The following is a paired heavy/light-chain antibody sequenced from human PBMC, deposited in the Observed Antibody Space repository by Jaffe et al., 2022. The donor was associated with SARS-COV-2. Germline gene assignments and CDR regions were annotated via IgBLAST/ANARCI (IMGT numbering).Light chain of an antibody. V-gene: IGLV1-40*01. CDR1: SSNIGAGFD. CDR3: QSYDSSLSGSV. Sequence: QSVLTQPPSVSGAPGQRVTISCTGSSSNIGAGFDVHWYQQLPGTAPKLLIFDNTNRPSGVPDRFSGSKSGTSASLAITGLQAEDEADYYCQSYDSSLSGSVFGGGTKLTVL. CDR2: DNT. J-gene: IGLJ2*01.
Heavy chain of an antibody. J-gene: IGHJ5*02. V-gene: IGHV3-23*01. D-gene: IGHD2-8*01. Sequence: EVQLLESGGNLVQPGGSLRLSCAASGFTFSSYAMNWVRQPPGEGLEWVSGISGSGGTTYYADSVKGRFTISRDNSKNTLYLQMNSLRAEDTALYYCAKGTRLMVYAGGFDPWGQGTLVTVSS. CDR2: ISGSGGTT. CDR1: GFTFSSYA. CDR3: AKGTRLMVYAGGFDP.